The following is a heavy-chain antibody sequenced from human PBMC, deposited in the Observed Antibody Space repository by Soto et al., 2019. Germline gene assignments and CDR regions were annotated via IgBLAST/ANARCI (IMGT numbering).Heavy chain of an antibody. J-gene: IGHJ4*02. D-gene: IGHD3-22*01. Sequence: QVQLEQSGTEVKKPGSSVKVSCRSSGGTFSIYGFSWVRQAPGQGLEWIGGIIPILGSAQYAQRFQGRVTINADESTSTVYMQLNSLTSEETAIYFCARDKDDSSGYFSGWGQGTLVTVSS. CDR1: GGTFSIYG. CDR3: ARDKDDSSGYFSG. CDR2: IIPILGSA. V-gene: IGHV1-69*12.